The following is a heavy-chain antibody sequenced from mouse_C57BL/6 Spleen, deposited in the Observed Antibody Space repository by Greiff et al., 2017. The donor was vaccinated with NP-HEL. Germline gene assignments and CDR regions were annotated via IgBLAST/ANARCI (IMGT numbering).Heavy chain of an antibody. CDR3: AGTHYCRGFAY. CDR1: GYAFSSSW. V-gene: IGHV1-82*01. CDR2: IYPGDGDT. D-gene: IGHD1-1*01. Sequence: QVQLLQSGPELVKPGASVKISCKASGYAFSSSWMNWVKQRPGKGLEWIGRIYPGDGDTNYNGKFKGKATLTADKSSSTAYMQLSSLTSEDSAVYFCAGTHYCRGFAYWGQGTLVTVSA. J-gene: IGHJ3*01.